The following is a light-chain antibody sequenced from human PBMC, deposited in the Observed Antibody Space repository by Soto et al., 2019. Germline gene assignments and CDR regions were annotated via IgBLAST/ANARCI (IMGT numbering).Light chain of an antibody. V-gene: IGLV1-44*01. Sequence: QSVLTQPPSASGTPGQRVTISCSGSNSNIESNTVNWYQQLPGTAPKLLIYSNNQRPSGVPDRFSGSKSGTSASLAISGLQSDDEADYYCAAWDDSLNGQVVFGGGTKLTVL. CDR1: NSNIESNT. CDR3: AAWDDSLNGQVV. CDR2: SNN. J-gene: IGLJ2*01.